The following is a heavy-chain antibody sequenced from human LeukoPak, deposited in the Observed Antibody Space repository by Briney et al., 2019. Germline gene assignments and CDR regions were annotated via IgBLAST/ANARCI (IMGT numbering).Heavy chain of an antibody. Sequence: PSETLSLTCTVSGASISSGSHYWNWIRQSAGKGLEWIGRLYVSSDTTYNPSLKSRVTISADTSKNQFSLKLSSVTTADTAVYYCARDWYSSSLDNWFDPWGQGILVTVSS. CDR1: GASISSGSHY. J-gene: IGHJ5*02. CDR3: ARDWYSSSLDNWFDP. D-gene: IGHD6-13*01. CDR2: LYVSSDT. V-gene: IGHV4-61*02.